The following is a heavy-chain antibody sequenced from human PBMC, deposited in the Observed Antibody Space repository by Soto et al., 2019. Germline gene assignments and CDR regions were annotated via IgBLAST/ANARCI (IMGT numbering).Heavy chain of an antibody. D-gene: IGHD2-15*01. CDR1: GFTFRNYW. J-gene: IGHJ3*02. V-gene: IGHV3-74*01. CDR3: ARWVWYCCGSTCQNASDI. CDR2: INSYGISV. Sequence: EVQLVESGGDLVHPGGSLRLSCAASGFTFRNYWMQWVRQAPGKGLVWVSRINSYGISVNYAESVKGRLTISRDNAKNTLDLQMNSLRAEDMALYYCARWVWYCCGSTCQNASDIWGQGTMVTVSS.